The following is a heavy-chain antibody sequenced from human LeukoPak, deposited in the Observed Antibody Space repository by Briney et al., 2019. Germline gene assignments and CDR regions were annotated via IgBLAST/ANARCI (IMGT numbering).Heavy chain of an antibody. J-gene: IGHJ5*02. Sequence: ASVKVSCKTSGYTFTGYYMHWVRQAPGQSLEWMGWINPNSVGTNHAQKFQGRVTMTRDTSISTAYMELSRLRSDDTAVYYCARGWGFDYYGSGSYRYNWFDPWGQGTLVTVSS. CDR3: ARGWGFDYYGSGSYRYNWFDP. CDR2: INPNSVGT. CDR1: GYTFTGYY. D-gene: IGHD3-10*01. V-gene: IGHV1-2*02.